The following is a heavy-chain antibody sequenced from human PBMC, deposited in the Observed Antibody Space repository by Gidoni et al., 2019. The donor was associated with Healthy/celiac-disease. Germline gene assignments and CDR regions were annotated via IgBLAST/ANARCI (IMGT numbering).Heavy chain of an antibody. V-gene: IGHV4-39*01. J-gene: IGHJ3*02. CDR3: ARRPAAYLDAFDI. CDR1: GGSISSSRYY. CDR2: IYYSGST. Sequence: QLQLQESGPGLVKPSEPLSLTCHVSGGSISSSRYYWVWIRQPPGKGLAWIVSIYYSGSTYYNPSLKSRVTISVDTSKNQFSLKLSSVTAADTAVYYCARRPAAYLDAFDIWGQGTMVTVSS. D-gene: IGHD2-15*01.